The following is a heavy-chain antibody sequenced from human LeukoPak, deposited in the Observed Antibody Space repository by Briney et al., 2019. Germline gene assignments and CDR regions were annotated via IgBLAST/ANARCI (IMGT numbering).Heavy chain of an antibody. Sequence: GGSLRLSCAASGFTFDDFVMHWVRQAPGKGLGWVSLISADGRTTYYADSVRGRFNISRDNSKSSLHLQMNSLRAEDTALYYCTRDKVSVAGYDCWGQGTLVTVSS. CDR3: TRDKVSVAGYDC. J-gene: IGHJ4*02. CDR1: GFTFDDFV. D-gene: IGHD6-19*01. CDR2: ISADGRTT. V-gene: IGHV3-43*02.